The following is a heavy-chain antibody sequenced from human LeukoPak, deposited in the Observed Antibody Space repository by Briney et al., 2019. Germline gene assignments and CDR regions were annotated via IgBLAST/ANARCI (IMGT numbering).Heavy chain of an antibody. CDR2: INSVGSST. J-gene: IGHJ4*02. CDR3: AKGGATVIDY. CDR1: GFTFSNYW. Sequence: SGGSLRLSCAASGFTFSNYWMHWVRRAPGKGLVWVSRINSVGSSTTSEASVKARFPFPTDNAKNTLYLQMNSLRAEDTAVYYCAKGGATVIDYWGQGTLVTVSS. V-gene: IGHV3-74*01. D-gene: IGHD4-17*01.